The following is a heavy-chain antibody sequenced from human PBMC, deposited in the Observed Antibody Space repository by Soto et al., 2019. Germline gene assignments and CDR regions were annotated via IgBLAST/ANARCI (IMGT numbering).Heavy chain of an antibody. Sequence: GGSLRLSCAASGFTFSNAWMSWVRQAPGKGLEWVGRIKSKTDGGATDYAAPVKGRFTISKDDSKNTRDLQKNSLKTEDTAVYYCTTDSPKEKWDGGRYYGMDFWGQGTTVTVSS. V-gene: IGHV3-15*01. CDR2: IKSKTDGGAT. CDR1: GFTFSNAW. CDR3: TTDSPKEKWDGGRYYGMDF. J-gene: IGHJ6*02. D-gene: IGHD1-26*01.